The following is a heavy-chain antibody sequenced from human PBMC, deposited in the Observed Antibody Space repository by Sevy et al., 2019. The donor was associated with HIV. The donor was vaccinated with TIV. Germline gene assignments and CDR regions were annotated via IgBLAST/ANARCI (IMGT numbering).Heavy chain of an antibody. CDR3: ATTKDYYDSSGYPFDY. CDR2: FDPEDGDREDGKT. D-gene: IGHD3-22*01. J-gene: IGHJ4*02. CDR1: GYTLAKFS. V-gene: IGHV1-24*01. Sequence: ASVKVSCKVSGYTLAKFSIHWVRQAPGKGLEWMTSFDPEDGDREDGKTIYAQKFLGRVTMTEDTSTDTAYMELSSLRSDDTAVYYCATTKDYYDSSGYPFDYWGQGTLVTVSS.